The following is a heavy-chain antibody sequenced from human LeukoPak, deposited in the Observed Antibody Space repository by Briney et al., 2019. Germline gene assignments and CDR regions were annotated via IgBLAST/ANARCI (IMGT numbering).Heavy chain of an antibody. V-gene: IGHV5-10-1*01. J-gene: IGHJ4*02. CDR3: ARQDKGYFDY. CDR1: GYSFTSYR. Sequence: GESLRISCKGSGYSFTSYRISWVRQIPGKGLEWMGRIDPSDSYTNYSPSFQGHVTISADKSISIAYLQWSSLKASDTAMYYCARQDKGYFDYWGQGTLVTVSS. CDR2: IDPSDSYT.